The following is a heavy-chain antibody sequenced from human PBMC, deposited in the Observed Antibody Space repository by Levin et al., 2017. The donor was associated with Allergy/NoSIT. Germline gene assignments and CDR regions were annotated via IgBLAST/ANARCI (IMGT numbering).Heavy chain of an antibody. V-gene: IGHV4-39*01. CDR1: GGSISSSSYC. J-gene: IGHJ3*02. D-gene: IGHD2-15*01. Sequence: RSQTLSLTCAVSGGSISSSSYCWAWIRQPPGKGLEWIGSFCYSRGTYYNPSLNSRVTISVDTSKSQLSLGLNSVTAADTGVYYCARVDCTGGRCSPEAFDIWGQGTRVTVSS. CDR3: ARVDCTGGRCSPEAFDI. CDR2: FCYSRGT.